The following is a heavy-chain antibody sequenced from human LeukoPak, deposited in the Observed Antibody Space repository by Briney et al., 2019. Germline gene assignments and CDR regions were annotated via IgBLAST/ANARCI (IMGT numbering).Heavy chain of an antibody. J-gene: IGHJ5*02. CDR1: GYAFTSYD. V-gene: IGHV1-8*03. D-gene: IGHD2-8*01. CDR2: MNPNSGNT. CDR3: ARGGYAMHKWFDP. Sequence: GASVKVSCKASGYAFTSYDINWVRQATGQGLEWMGWMNPNSGNTGYAQKFQGRVTITRNTSISTAYMELSSLRSEDTAVYYCARGGYAMHKWFDPWGQGTLVTVSS.